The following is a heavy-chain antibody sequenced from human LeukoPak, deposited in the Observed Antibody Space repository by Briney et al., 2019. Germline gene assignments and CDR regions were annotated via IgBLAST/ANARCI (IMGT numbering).Heavy chain of an antibody. CDR3: ARHYGPSPTGGFDY. D-gene: IGHD1-14*01. CDR2: IYYSGST. J-gene: IGHJ4*02. Sequence: PSETLSLTCNVSGGSINTNNYYWGWIRQPPGKGLEWIGSIYYSGSTYYNPSLKSRVTISVDTSKNQFSLKLSSVTAADTAVYYCARHYGPSPTGGFDYWGQGTLVTVSS. CDR1: GGSINTNNYY. V-gene: IGHV4-39*01.